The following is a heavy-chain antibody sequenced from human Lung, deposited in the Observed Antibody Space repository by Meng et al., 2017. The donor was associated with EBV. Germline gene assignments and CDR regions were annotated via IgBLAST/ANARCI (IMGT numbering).Heavy chain of an antibody. J-gene: IGHJ1*01. CDR1: GFTFSSYG. Sequence: VQLGESGGGVVHPGRSLRLSCAASGFTFSSYGMHWVRQAPGKGLEWVSYISSSGSTIYYADSVKGRFTISRDNAKNSLNLQMNSLRAEDTAVYYCARDLVGATHYFQHWGQGTLVTVSS. CDR2: ISSSGSTI. CDR3: ARDLVGATHYFQH. D-gene: IGHD1-26*01. V-gene: IGHV3-48*04.